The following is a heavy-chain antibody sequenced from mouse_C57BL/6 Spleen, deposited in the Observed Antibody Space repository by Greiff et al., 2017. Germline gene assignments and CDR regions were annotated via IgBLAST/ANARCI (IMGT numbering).Heavy chain of an antibody. Sequence: EVKLVESGPGLVKPSQSLSLTCSVTGYSITSGYYWNWIRQFPGNKLEWMGYISYDGSNNYNPSLKNRISITRDTSKNQFFLKLNSVTTEDTATYYCARDGGLLWYFDVWGTGTTVTVSS. D-gene: IGHD2-3*01. CDR3: ARDGGLLWYFDV. J-gene: IGHJ1*03. CDR2: ISYDGSN. V-gene: IGHV3-6*01. CDR1: GYSITSGYY.